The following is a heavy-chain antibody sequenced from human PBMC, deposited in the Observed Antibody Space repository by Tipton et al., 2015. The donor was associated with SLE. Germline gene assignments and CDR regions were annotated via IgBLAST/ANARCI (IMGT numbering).Heavy chain of an antibody. CDR1: GDSMTNSNFY. D-gene: IGHD6-6*01. Sequence: TLSLTCTVSGDSMTNSNFYWGWIRQPPGKGLEWIGSIYSSGSPYYNASLKSRVTISVDRSKNQFSLRLSSVTAADTAVYYCAREGGVGRPEIGIDYWGQGALVTVSS. CDR2: IYSSGSP. J-gene: IGHJ4*02. CDR3: AREGGVGRPEIGIDY. V-gene: IGHV4-39*02.